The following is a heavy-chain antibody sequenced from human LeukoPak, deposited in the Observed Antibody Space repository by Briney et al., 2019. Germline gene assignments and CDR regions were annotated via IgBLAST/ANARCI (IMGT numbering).Heavy chain of an antibody. CDR1: GFIFSTYG. Sequence: GGSLRLSCTASGFIFSTYGMHWVHQAPGKGLEWVAIIWFDGTEKYYADSVKGRFTISRDNAKNSLYLQMSNLRAEDTAVYFCARGGGLDVWGQGATVTVSS. CDR3: ARGGGLDV. D-gene: IGHD3-16*01. J-gene: IGHJ6*02. CDR2: IWFDGTEK. V-gene: IGHV3-33*03.